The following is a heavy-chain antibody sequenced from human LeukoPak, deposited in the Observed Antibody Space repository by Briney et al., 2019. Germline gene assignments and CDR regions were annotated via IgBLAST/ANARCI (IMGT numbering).Heavy chain of an antibody. J-gene: IGHJ3*02. CDR1: GFTFSSYA. CDR3: ARDEDCSSTTCYSYAFDI. V-gene: IGHV3-30-3*01. CDR2: ISYDGSNK. D-gene: IGHD2-2*02. Sequence: GRSLRLSCAASGFTFSSYAMHWVRQAPGKGLEWVAVISYDGSNKYYADSVKGRFTISRDNAKNSLYLQMNSLRAEDTAVYYCARDEDCSSTTCYSYAFDIWGQGIMVTVSS.